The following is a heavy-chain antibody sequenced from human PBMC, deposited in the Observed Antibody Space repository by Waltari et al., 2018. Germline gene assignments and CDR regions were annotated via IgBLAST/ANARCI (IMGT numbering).Heavy chain of an antibody. CDR1: GGSNSSGDYH. J-gene: IGHJ6*02. CDR2: SFDSGST. D-gene: IGHD3-16*01. V-gene: IGHV4-30-4*01. CDR3: ARGWGSIIDYFYGMDV. Sequence: QVQLQESGPGLVKPSQTLSLTCTVSGGSNSSGDYHWSWSRQAPGEGLEWIGYSFDSGSTYYKPSLKSRLTMSVETSKNQFSLKLSSVTAADTAVYYCARGWGSIIDYFYGMDVWGQGTTVTVSS.